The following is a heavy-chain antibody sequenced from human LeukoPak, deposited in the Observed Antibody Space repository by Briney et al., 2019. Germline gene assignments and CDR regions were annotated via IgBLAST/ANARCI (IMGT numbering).Heavy chain of an antibody. D-gene: IGHD5-18*01. CDR3: AKDPYSYGSYFDY. Sequence: GGSLRLSCAASGFTFSGCGMHWVRQAPGKGLEGVAFIWYDGRDKYYTDSVKGRFTISRDNSKNTLYLQMNSLRAEDTAMYYCAKDPYSYGSYFDYWGQGTLVTVTS. CDR2: IWYDGRDK. V-gene: IGHV3-30*02. J-gene: IGHJ4*02. CDR1: GFTFSGCG.